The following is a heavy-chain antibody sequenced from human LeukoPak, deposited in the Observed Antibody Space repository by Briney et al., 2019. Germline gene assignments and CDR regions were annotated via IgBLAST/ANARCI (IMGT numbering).Heavy chain of an antibody. Sequence: PSETLSLTCTVSGGSISIFYWSWIRQPAGKGLEWVGRIYTSGSTNYNPSLKSRVTMSLDTSKNQFSLKLSSVTAADTAVYYCARDQDPDYFDYWGQGTLVTVSS. J-gene: IGHJ4*02. V-gene: IGHV4-4*07. CDR2: IYTSGST. CDR3: ARDQDPDYFDY. CDR1: GGSISIFY.